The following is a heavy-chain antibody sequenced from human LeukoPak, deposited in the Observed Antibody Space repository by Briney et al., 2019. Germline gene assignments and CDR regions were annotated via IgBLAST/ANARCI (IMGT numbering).Heavy chain of an antibody. Sequence: TGGSLRLSCAASGFTFNSYSMNWFRQAPGKGLEWVSSISSSSRFIYYADSVKGRFTISRDNAKNTLYLQMNSLRAEDTAVYYCARAFQLRDYWGQGILVTVSS. CDR1: GFTFNSYS. CDR2: ISSSSRFI. J-gene: IGHJ4*02. D-gene: IGHD1-26*01. V-gene: IGHV3-21*01. CDR3: ARAFQLRDY.